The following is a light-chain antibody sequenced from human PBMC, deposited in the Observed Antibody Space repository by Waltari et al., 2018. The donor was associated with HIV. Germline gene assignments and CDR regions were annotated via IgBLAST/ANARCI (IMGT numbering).Light chain of an antibody. CDR1: GSDVASYNL. CDR2: EGS. J-gene: IGLJ2*01. Sequence: QSALTQPASVSGSPGQWITISCTGTGSDVASYNLVSWYQQYPGKAPKLIIYEGSKRPSWISNRFSGSQSGNTASLTISGLQAEDEADYYCCSYAVSSTSVIFGGGTKLTVL. CDR3: CSYAVSSTSVI. V-gene: IGLV2-23*01.